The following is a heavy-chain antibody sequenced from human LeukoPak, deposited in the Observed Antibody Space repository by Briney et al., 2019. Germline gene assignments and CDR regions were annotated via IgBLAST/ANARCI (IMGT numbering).Heavy chain of an antibody. Sequence: SETLSLTCTVSGGSISSSSYYWSWIRQPAGKGLEWIGRIYTSGSTNYNPSLKSRDTISVDTSKNQFSLKLSSVTAADTAVYYCARMGDYYDSSGSLDYYYYMDVWGKGTTVTISS. CDR2: IYTSGST. CDR3: ARMGDYYDSSGSLDYYYYMDV. V-gene: IGHV4-61*02. D-gene: IGHD3-22*01. J-gene: IGHJ6*03. CDR1: GGSISSSSYY.